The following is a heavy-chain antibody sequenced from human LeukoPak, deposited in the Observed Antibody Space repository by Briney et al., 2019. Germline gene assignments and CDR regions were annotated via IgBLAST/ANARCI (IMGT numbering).Heavy chain of an antibody. J-gene: IGHJ4*02. CDR1: GFTFGSYG. D-gene: IGHD3-22*01. Sequence: HAGGSLRLSCAASGFTFGSYGMTWVRQAPGKGLEWVSYISSSSSTIYYADSVKGRFTISRDNSKNTLYLQMNSLRAEDTAVYYCAKDSSYYDSSGYSHFDYWGQGTLVTVSS. CDR2: ISSSSSTI. CDR3: AKDSSYYDSSGYSHFDY. V-gene: IGHV3-48*01.